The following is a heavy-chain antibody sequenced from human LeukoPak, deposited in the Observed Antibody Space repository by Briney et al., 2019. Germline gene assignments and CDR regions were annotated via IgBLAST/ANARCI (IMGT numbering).Heavy chain of an antibody. J-gene: IGHJ2*01. CDR1: RFTFSNYA. CDR3: ARGYSYGNHWYFDL. CDR2: ISGSGGST. Sequence: PGGSLRLSCAASRFTFSNYAMSWVRQAPGKGLAWVSGISGSGGSTYSADSVKGRFTISRDNSKNTLYLQMNSLRTEDTAVYYCARGYSYGNHWYFDLWGRGTLVTVSS. D-gene: IGHD5-18*01. V-gene: IGHV3-23*01.